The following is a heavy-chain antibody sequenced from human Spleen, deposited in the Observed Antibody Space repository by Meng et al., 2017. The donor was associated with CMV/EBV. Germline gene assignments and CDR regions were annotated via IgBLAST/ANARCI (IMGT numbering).Heavy chain of an antibody. J-gene: IGHJ4*02. CDR2: IWYDGSNK. Sequence: GESLKISCGASGFTFSSYGMHWVRQAPGKGLEWVAVIWYDGSNKYYADSVKGRFTISRDNSKNTLYLQMNSLRAEDTAVYYCAKERIVATSTGLGVDYWGQGTLVTVSS. D-gene: IGHD5-12*01. CDR3: AKERIVATSTGLGVDY. CDR1: GFTFSSYG. V-gene: IGHV3-33*06.